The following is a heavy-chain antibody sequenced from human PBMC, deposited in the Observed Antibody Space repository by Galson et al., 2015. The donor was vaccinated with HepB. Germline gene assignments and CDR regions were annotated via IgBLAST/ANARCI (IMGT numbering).Heavy chain of an antibody. CDR3: ARAKEGRGYFDY. CDR1: GDSISNDRW. CDR2: AYHSGGT. D-gene: IGHD3-10*01. V-gene: IGHV4-4*02. J-gene: IGHJ4*02. Sequence: SLTCAVSGDSISNDRWWSWVRQPPGEGLEWIGEAYHSGGTNYRPSLKGRVTISVDKSKNQFSLKLTSVTTADTAVYYCARAKEGRGYFDYWGQGTLVTVSS.